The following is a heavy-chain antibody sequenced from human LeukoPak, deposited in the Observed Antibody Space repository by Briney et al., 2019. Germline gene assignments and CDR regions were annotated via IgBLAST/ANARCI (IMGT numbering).Heavy chain of an antibody. CDR1: GFTVSSNY. CDR2: ISSSGSGGNT. D-gene: IGHD1-26*01. V-gene: IGHV3-23*01. J-gene: IGHJ2*01. CDR3: AKDRTVGASYWYFDL. Sequence: GGSLRLSCAGSGFTVSSNYISWVRQAPGKGLEWVSGISSSGSGGNTYYADSVKGRFTISRDSSRNTLFLHMNTLRAEDTAIYYCAKDRTVGASYWYFDLWGRGTLVTVSS.